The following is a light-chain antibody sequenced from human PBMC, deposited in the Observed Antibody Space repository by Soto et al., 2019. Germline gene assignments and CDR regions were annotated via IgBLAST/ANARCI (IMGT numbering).Light chain of an antibody. J-gene: IGKJ1*01. V-gene: IGKV3-20*01. CDR3: QQYIDSPRT. Sequence: EIILTQSPGTLALSPGDGATLSCRASQTVNRNYLAWYHQRPGQPPRLLIYGVSNRASGVPVRFSGDGSGTEFTLTIGRLDPDDFGVYYCQQYIDSPRTFGQGTRVEVK. CDR2: GVS. CDR1: QTVNRNY.